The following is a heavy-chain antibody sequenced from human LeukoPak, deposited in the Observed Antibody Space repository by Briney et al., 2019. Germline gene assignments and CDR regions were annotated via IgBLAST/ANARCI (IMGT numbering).Heavy chain of an antibody. CDR1: GDSIIGYY. CDR2: IYYSGST. Sequence: KSSETLSLTCSISGDSIIGYYWNWIRQPPGKGLEWIGYIYYSGSTNYNPSLKSRVAISLDTSKNQFSLKLTSVTAADTANYFCARASSGSRLTDNWGQGTLVTVSS. D-gene: IGHD1-26*01. J-gene: IGHJ4*02. CDR3: ARASSGSRLTDN. V-gene: IGHV4-59*01.